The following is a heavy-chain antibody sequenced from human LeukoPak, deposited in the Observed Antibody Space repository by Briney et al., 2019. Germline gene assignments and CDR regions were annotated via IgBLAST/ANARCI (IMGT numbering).Heavy chain of an antibody. V-gene: IGHV3-23*01. D-gene: IGHD3-10*01. J-gene: IGHJ4*02. CDR3: AKVLLWFGELPYYFDY. CDR1: GFTFSNYA. Sequence: GGSLRLSCAASGFTFSNYATSWVRQAPGKGLEWVSAISGSGGSTYYADSVKGRFTISRDNSKNTLYLQMNGLRAEDTAVYYCAKVLLWFGELPYYFDYWGQGTLVTVSS. CDR2: ISGSGGST.